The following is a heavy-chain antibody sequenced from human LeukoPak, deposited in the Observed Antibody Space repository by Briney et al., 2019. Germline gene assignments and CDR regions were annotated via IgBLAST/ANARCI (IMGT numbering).Heavy chain of an antibody. J-gene: IGHJ6*03. CDR2: ISSSSSTI. CDR3: ARDYEWVVESDFWSGYGGHYYYYMDV. Sequence: GGSLRLSCAASGFTFSSYSMNWVRQAPGKGLEWVSYISSSSSTIYYADSVKGRFTISRDNAKNSLYLQMNSLRAEDTAVYYCARDYEWVVESDFWSGYGGHYYYYMDVWGKGTTVTVSS. CDR1: GFTFSSYS. V-gene: IGHV3-48*01. D-gene: IGHD3-3*01.